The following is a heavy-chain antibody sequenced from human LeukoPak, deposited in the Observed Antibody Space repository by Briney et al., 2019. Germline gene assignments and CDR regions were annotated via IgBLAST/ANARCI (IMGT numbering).Heavy chain of an antibody. CDR1: GYTFTSYS. CDR2: ISAYNGNT. CDR3: ARASYCSGGSCYSDY. Sequence: GASVKVSCKASGYTFTSYSISWVRQAPGQGLECMGWISAYNGNTIYAQKVKGRVTMTTDTSTSTAYMELRSLKSDDTAVYYCARASYCSGGSCYSDYWGQGTLVTVSS. V-gene: IGHV1-18*01. J-gene: IGHJ4*02. D-gene: IGHD2-15*01.